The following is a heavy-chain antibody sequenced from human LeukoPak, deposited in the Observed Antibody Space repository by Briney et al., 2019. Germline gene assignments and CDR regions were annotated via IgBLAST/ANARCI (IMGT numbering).Heavy chain of an antibody. CDR1: GYNFTSYW. CDR2: LSPADSNS. V-gene: IGHV5-51*01. CDR3: ARQKRLAVTEIFYY. J-gene: IGHJ4*02. D-gene: IGHD3-16*01. Sequence: GESLQTSFKGSGYNFTSYWIGWVRQLPGKGLEWMGILSPADSNSRYSPSFEGHVTISADKSITTAFLQWSSLEASDTAIYYCARQKRLAVTEIFYYWGPGTLVTVSS.